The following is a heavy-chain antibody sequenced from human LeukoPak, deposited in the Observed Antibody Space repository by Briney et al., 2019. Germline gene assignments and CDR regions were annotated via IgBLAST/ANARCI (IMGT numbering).Heavy chain of an antibody. D-gene: IGHD5-24*01. CDR1: RFIFTDAL. CDR3: TTKTITPGY. Sequence: TVGSLRLSSAASRFIFTDALMTCVRQAPGKGLEWVGRIKRKTDGGTTDYAAPVKGRFTISRDDSQNTLYLQMNSLKTEDTAVYYCTTKTITPGYWGQGTLVTVSS. J-gene: IGHJ4*02. V-gene: IGHV3-15*01. CDR2: IKRKTDGGTT.